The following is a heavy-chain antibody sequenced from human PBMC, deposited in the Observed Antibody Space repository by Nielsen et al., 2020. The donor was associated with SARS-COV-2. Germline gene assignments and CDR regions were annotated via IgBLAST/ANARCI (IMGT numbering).Heavy chain of an antibody. D-gene: IGHD3-10*01. J-gene: IGHJ4*02. V-gene: IGHV4-4*02. Sequence: SETLSLTCAVSGGSISSSNWWSWVRQPPGKGLEWIGEIYHSGSTNYNPSLKSRVTISVDTSKNQFSLNLSSVTAADTAVYYCARQRDEIWFGEFDWGQGTLVTVSS. CDR2: IYHSGST. CDR3: ARQRDEIWFGEFD. CDR1: GGSISSSNW.